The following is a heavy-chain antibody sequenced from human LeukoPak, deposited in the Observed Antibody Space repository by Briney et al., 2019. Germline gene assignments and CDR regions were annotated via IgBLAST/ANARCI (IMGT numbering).Heavy chain of an antibody. CDR1: GFTFSSYG. D-gene: IGHD3-3*01. V-gene: IGHV3-48*01. CDR2: ISGSSGTI. CDR3: TRVEKGFWSGFKMDV. Sequence: GGSLRLSCAASGFTFSSYGMHWVCQAPGKGLEWISYISGSSGTIYYADSVKGRFIISRDNDKNSLYLQMNSLRVEDTAVYFCTRVEKGFWSGFKMDVWGKGTTVAVSS. J-gene: IGHJ6*04.